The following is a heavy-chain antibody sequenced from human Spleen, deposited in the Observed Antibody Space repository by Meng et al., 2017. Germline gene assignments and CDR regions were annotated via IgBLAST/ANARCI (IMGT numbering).Heavy chain of an antibody. CDR2: INHSGST. CDR1: GGSFSDYY. J-gene: IGHJ4*02. CDR3: ARGPTTMAHDFDY. Sequence: SETLSLTCVASGGSFSDYYWSWIRQPPGKGLEWIGEINHSGSTNYNPSLESRATISVDTSQNNLSLKLRSVSAADSAVYCCARGPTTMAHDFDYWGQGTLVTVSS. D-gene: IGHD4-11*01. V-gene: IGHV4-34*01.